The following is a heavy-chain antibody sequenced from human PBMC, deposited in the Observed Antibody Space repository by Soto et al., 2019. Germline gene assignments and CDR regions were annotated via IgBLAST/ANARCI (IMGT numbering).Heavy chain of an antibody. Sequence: GASVKVSCKASGYTFTGYYMHWVRQAPGQGLEWMGIINPSGGSTSYAQKFQGRVTMTRDTSTSTVYMELSSLRSEDTAVYYCARDRHYYDSSGYYVHFDYWGQGTLVTVSS. CDR3: ARDRHYYDSSGYYVHFDY. V-gene: IGHV1-46*01. D-gene: IGHD3-22*01. CDR1: GYTFTGYY. J-gene: IGHJ4*02. CDR2: INPSGGST.